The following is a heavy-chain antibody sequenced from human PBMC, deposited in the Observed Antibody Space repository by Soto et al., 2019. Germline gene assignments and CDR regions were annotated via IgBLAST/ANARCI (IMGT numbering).Heavy chain of an antibody. CDR1: GYSFISYY. V-gene: IGHV1-46*01. CDR2: IDPRGGSS. CDR3: ARDDWLVDRNALVI. Sequence: QVQVVQSGAEVRKPGASVKISCKSSGYSFISYYIHWVRQAPGQGLEWMGVIDPRGGSSTYAQKFQGRVTMTRATSTSSVYMELSSLRSEDTAVYYCARDDWLVDRNALVIWGQGTIVTVSS. J-gene: IGHJ3*02. D-gene: IGHD6-19*01.